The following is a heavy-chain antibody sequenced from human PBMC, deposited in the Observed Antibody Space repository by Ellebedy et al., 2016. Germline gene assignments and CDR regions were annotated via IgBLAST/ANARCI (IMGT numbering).Heavy chain of an antibody. CDR2: ISAYNGNT. J-gene: IGHJ3*02. Sequence: ASVKVSCXASGYTFTSYGVSWVRQAPGQGLEWMGWISAYNGNTNYAQKLQGRVTVTTDTSTTTVFMEVRNLRSDDTAVYYCARPRCGRCYSGFDAFDIWGQGTMVTVSS. CDR1: GYTFTSYG. CDR3: ARPRCGRCYSGFDAFDI. V-gene: IGHV1-18*01. D-gene: IGHD2-15*01.